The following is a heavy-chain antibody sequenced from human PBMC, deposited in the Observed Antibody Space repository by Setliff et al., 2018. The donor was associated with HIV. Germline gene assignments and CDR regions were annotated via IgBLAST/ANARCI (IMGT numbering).Heavy chain of an antibody. V-gene: IGHV4-31*03. CDR1: GGSFTSSDYY. D-gene: IGHD5-12*01. CDR2: ISYSGIT. CDR3: AGRDGYNRYYFDF. Sequence: SETLSLTCTVSGGSFTSSDYYWSWIRQHPGKGLEWIGYISYSGITYYDSSLKSRVTMSVDTSKSHFSLKLHSVTAADTAVYYCAGRDGYNRYYFDFWGQGTLVTVSS. J-gene: IGHJ4*02.